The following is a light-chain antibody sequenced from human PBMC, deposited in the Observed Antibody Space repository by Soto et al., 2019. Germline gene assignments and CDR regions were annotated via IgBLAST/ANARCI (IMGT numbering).Light chain of an antibody. Sequence: QSVLTQPPSVSGAPGQRVTISCTGSSSXXGAGYDVHWYQQLPGTAPKLLIYGNSNRPSGVPDRFSGSKSGTSASLAITGLQAEDEADYYCQSYDSSLSAPVVFGGGTKVTVL. CDR1: SSXXGAGYD. V-gene: IGLV1-40*01. CDR2: GNS. J-gene: IGLJ2*01. CDR3: QSYDSSLSAPVV.